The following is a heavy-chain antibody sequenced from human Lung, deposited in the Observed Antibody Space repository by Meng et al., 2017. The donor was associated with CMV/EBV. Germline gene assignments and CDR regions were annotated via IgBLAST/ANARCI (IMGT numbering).Heavy chain of an antibody. J-gene: IGHJ4*02. D-gene: IGHD2-2*01. V-gene: IGHV4-4*07. CDR3: VRLAPDVNYFDN. CDR2: IYSSGLT. Sequence: QAHLHELGPGLVKPSETLSLTCSVSGGSFSGYYWNLIRQPAGKGLEWIGRIYSSGLTHYNPSLENRITMSVDTSKNHFSLDLTSVTAADTARYYCVRLAPDVNYFDNWGQGTLVTVSS. CDR1: GGSFSGYY.